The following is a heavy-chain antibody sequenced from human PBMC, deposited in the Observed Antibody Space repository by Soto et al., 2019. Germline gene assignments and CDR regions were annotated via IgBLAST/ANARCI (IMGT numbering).Heavy chain of an antibody. CDR3: ARDYYDSSGYYLKWFDP. CDR2: ISGSGGST. Sequence: GGSLRLSCAASGFTFSSYAMSWVRQAPGEGLEWVSAISGSGGSTYYADSVKGRFTISRDNAKNSLYLQMNSLRAEDTAVYYCARDYYDSSGYYLKWFDPWGQGTLVTVSS. CDR1: GFTFSSYA. D-gene: IGHD3-22*01. V-gene: IGHV3-23*01. J-gene: IGHJ5*02.